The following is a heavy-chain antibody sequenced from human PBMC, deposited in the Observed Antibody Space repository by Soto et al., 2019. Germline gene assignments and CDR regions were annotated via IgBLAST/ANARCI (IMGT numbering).Heavy chain of an antibody. CDR2: ISGSGGGT. Sequence: GGSLRLSCAASGFTFSSYAMTWVRQAPGKGLEWVSAISGSGGGTYYADSVMGRFTISRDNSKNTVYLQMNSLRAEDTAVYYCARDWLSSSGWNSCFDYWGQGNLVTVSS. V-gene: IGHV3-23*01. J-gene: IGHJ4*02. CDR3: ARDWLSSSGWNSCFDY. CDR1: GFTFSSYA. D-gene: IGHD6-19*01.